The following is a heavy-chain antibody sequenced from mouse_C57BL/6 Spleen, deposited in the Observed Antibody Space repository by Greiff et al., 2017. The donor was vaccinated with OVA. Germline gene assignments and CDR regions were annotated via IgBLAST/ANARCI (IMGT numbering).Heavy chain of an antibody. CDR2: IYPGSGST. J-gene: IGHJ2*01. CDR1: GYTFTSYW. Sequence: QVHVKQPGAELVKPGASVKMSCKASGYTFTSYWITWVKQRPGQGLEWIGDIYPGSGSTNYNEKFKSKATLTVDTSSSTAYMQLSSLTSEDSAVYYCARESSYNYFDYWGQGTTLTVSS. CDR3: ARESSYNYFDY. D-gene: IGHD1-1*01. V-gene: IGHV1-55*01.